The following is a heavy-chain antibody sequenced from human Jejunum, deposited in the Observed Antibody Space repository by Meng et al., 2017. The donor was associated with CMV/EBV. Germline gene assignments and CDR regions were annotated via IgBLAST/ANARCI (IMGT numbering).Heavy chain of an antibody. Sequence: EFSFSSHNMNWGRQAPGKGLEWVASISTTSTYIYYADPVKGRFTISRDNAKNSLYLQMNSLRVEDTAVYYCANQMPWNYYYGMDLWGQGTTVTVSS. CDR2: ISTTSTYI. J-gene: IGHJ6*02. CDR3: ANQMPWNYYYGMDL. CDR1: EFSFSSHN. V-gene: IGHV3-21*01. D-gene: IGHD2-2*01.